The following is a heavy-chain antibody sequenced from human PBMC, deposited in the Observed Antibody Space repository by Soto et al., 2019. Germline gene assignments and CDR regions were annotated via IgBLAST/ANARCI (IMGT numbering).Heavy chain of an antibody. CDR3: ARIVDSSSWYGAFDI. D-gene: IGHD6-13*01. Sequence: ASVKVSCKASGGTFSSYAISWVRQAPGQGLEWMGGINPIFGTANYAQKFQGRVTITADESTSPAYMELSSLRSEDTAVYYCARIVDSSSWYGAFDIWGQGTMVTV. CDR2: INPIFGTA. CDR1: GGTFSSYA. J-gene: IGHJ3*02. V-gene: IGHV1-69*13.